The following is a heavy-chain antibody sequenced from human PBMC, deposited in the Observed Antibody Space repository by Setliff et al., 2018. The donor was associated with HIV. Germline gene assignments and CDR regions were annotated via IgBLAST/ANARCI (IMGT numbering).Heavy chain of an antibody. CDR3: GVGAFEGHSYGWVERYFDY. CDR1: GFTFGDYA. CDR2: IRNKDYGETT. Sequence: GGSLRLSCATSGFTFGDYALSWVRQAPGKGLAWVSFIRNKDYGETTEYAASVKGRFTISRDDSNSVAYLQMSSLTTEDTAVYYCGVGAFEGHSYGWVERYFDYWGQGTLVTVSS. V-gene: IGHV3-49*04. D-gene: IGHD5-18*01. J-gene: IGHJ4*02.